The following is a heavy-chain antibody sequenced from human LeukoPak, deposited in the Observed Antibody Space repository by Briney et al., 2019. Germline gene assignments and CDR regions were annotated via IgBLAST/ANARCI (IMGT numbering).Heavy chain of an antibody. Sequence: SGPTLANPTQTLTLTCTFSGFSLSTNGMCVSWIRQPPGKALEWVARIDWDDDKYFRTSLETRLTISKDTSKNQVVLTMTNMDPVDTATYYCARGRGYFYDSSGYYTFDYWGQGTLVTVSS. CDR2: IDWDDDK. D-gene: IGHD3-22*01. CDR1: GFSLSTNGMC. CDR3: ARGRGYFYDSSGYYTFDY. V-gene: IGHV2-70*11. J-gene: IGHJ4*02.